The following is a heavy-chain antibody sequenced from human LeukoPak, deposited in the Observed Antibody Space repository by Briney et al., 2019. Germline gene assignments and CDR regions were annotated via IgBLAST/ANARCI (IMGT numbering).Heavy chain of an antibody. CDR2: ISSSSSYI. V-gene: IGHV3-21*04. J-gene: IGHJ6*02. D-gene: IGHD4-17*01. Sequence: GGSLRLSCAASGFTFSSYSMNWVRQAPGKGLEWVSSISSSSSYIYYADSVKGRFTISRDNAKNSLYLQMNSLRAEDTALYYCAKDGLRHNYYYGMDVWGQGTTVTVSS. CDR3: AKDGLRHNYYYGMDV. CDR1: GFTFSSYS.